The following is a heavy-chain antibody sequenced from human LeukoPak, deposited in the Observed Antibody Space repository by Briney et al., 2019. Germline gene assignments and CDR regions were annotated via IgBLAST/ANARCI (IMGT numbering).Heavy chain of an antibody. Sequence: SVKVSCKASGGTFSSYAISWVRQAPGQGLEWMGRIIPIFGTANYAQKFQGRVTITTDESTSTAYMELSSLRSEDTAVYYCARVLIGYSSGHNWFDPWGQGTLVTVSS. J-gene: IGHJ5*02. CDR3: ARVLIGYSSGHNWFDP. CDR2: IIPIFGTA. V-gene: IGHV1-69*05. CDR1: GGTFSSYA. D-gene: IGHD6-19*01.